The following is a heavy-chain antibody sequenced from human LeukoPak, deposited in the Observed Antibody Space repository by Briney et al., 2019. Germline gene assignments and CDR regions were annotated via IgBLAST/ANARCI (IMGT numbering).Heavy chain of an antibody. CDR3: ARLMITFGGVIDNRLDY. V-gene: IGHV1-2*02. D-gene: IGHD3-16*02. CDR2: INPNSGGT. Sequence: ASVKVSCKASGYTFTGYYMHWVRQAPGQGLEWMGWINPNSGGTNYAQKFQGRVTMTRDTSISTAYMELSRLRSDDTAVYYCARLMITFGGVIDNRLDYWGQGTLVTVSS. CDR1: GYTFTGYY. J-gene: IGHJ4*02.